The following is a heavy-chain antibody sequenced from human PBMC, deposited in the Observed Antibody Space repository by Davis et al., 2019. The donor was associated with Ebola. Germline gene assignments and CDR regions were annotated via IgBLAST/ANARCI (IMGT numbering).Heavy chain of an antibody. CDR3: TRVVYDSSGFDADYYGMDV. CDR2: IRYDGSNK. CDR1: GFTFSSYG. J-gene: IGHJ6*04. D-gene: IGHD3-22*01. V-gene: IGHV3-30*02. Sequence: GGSLRLSCAASGFTFSSYGMHWVRQAPGKGLEWVAFIRYDGSNKYYADSVKGRFTISRDNAKNMLYLQMNSLRVEDTAVYYCTRVVYDSSGFDADYYGMDVWGKGTTVTVSS.